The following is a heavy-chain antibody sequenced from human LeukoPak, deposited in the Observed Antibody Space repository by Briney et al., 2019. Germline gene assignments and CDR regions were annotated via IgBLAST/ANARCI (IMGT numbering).Heavy chain of an antibody. Sequence: GGSLRLSCAASGFTFSSYSMNWIRQAPGKGLEWVSSISSSTSYIYYADSVKGRFTISKDNAKNTLYLQMNSLRAEDTAVYYCARDYGRSRDYGMDVWGQGTTVTVSS. CDR1: GFTFSSYS. V-gene: IGHV3-21*01. J-gene: IGHJ6*02. CDR2: ISSSTSYI. CDR3: ARDYGRSRDYGMDV. D-gene: IGHD3-10*01.